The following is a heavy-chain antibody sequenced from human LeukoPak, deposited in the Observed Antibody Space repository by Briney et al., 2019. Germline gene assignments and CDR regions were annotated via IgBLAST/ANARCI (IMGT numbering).Heavy chain of an antibody. CDR1: GGSISIPY. D-gene: IGHD4-11*01. J-gene: IGHJ4*02. CDR3: GRVYADDYLVC. Sequence: PSDTLSLTCTVCGGSISIPYWIWIRQPPGKALEWIGYIYYSGSTKYNPSLKSPVTISVDTSKKQFSLNLSSVTAADTGVYYCGRVYADDYLVCWGQG. CDR2: IYYSGST. V-gene: IGHV4-59*11.